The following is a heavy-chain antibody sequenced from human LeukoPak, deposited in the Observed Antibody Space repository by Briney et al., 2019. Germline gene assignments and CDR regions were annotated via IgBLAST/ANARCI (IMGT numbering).Heavy chain of an antibody. CDR1: GFTFSSYA. J-gene: IGHJ4*02. V-gene: IGHV3-23*01. CDR3: VKSYYYDSSGHGFDY. D-gene: IGHD3-22*01. Sequence: GGSLRLSCAASGFTFSSYAMSWVRQAPGKGLEWVSAISGSGGTTYYADSVKGRFTISRDNSKNTLYLQMSSLRAEDTALYYCVKSYYYDSSGHGFDYWGQGTLVAVSS. CDR2: ISGSGGTT.